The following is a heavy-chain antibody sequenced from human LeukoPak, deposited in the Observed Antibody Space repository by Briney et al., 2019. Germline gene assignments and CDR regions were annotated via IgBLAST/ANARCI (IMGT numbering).Heavy chain of an antibody. D-gene: IGHD2-2*01. CDR2: INPNSGGT. V-gene: IGHV1-2*02. CDR1: GGTFSSYA. Sequence: ASVKVSCKASGGTFSSYAISWVRQAPGQGLEWMGWINPNSGGTNYAQKFQGRVTMTRDTSISTAYMKLSRLRSDDTAVYYCAREVVPAAEGAFDIWGQGTMVTVSS. J-gene: IGHJ3*02. CDR3: AREVVPAAEGAFDI.